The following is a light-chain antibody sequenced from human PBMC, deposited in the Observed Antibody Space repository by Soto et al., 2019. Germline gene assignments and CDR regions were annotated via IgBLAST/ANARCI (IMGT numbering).Light chain of an antibody. CDR3: QQRSKWPLT. CDR1: QTISSY. CDR2: DAS. J-gene: IGKJ4*01. Sequence: EIVLTQSPATLSLSPGERAILSCRASQTISSYLGWYQQKPGQAPRLLIYDASNRAAGIPARFSGSGSGTDFTLTISSLEPEDFAVYYCQQRSKWPLTFGGGTKVEIK. V-gene: IGKV3-11*01.